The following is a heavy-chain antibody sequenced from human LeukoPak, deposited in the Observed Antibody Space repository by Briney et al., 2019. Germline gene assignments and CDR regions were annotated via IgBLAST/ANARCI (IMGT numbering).Heavy chain of an antibody. J-gene: IGHJ4*02. D-gene: IGHD2-2*01. CDR1: GGSISSSSW. Sequence: SETLSLTCAVSGGSISSSSWWWGGRRPPGEGLVWIGGIYHSGSTNYNPSLKSRVTISVDKSKNQFSLKLRSVTAADTAVYYCARATGVWNTSPGHDFCGQGPRTTVSS. V-gene: IGHV4-4*02. CDR3: ARATGVWNTSPGHDF. CDR2: IYHSGST.